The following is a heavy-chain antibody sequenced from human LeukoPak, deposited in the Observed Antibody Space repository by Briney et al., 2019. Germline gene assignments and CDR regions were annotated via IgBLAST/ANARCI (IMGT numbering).Heavy chain of an antibody. CDR1: GGSISDVY. J-gene: IGHJ4*02. V-gene: IGHV4-4*07. CDR3: ARDFDF. CDR2: IYSGGST. Sequence: SETLSLTCTVSGGSISDVYWSWIRQPAGKGLEWIGRIYSGGSTNYNPPLKSRVTMSVDTSKKQFSLNLGSVTAADTAVYYCARDFDFWGQGTLVTVSS.